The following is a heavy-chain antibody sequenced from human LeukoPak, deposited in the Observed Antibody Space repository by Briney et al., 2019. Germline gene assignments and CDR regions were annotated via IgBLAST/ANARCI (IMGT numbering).Heavy chain of an antibody. CDR3: ARRWNYGRNSYIDV. CDR1: GGSISSYY. V-gene: IGHV4-4*07. D-gene: IGHD1-7*01. J-gene: IGHJ6*03. CDR2: IYTSGST. Sequence: PSETLSLTCTVSGGSISSYYWSWIRQPAGKGLEWIGRIYTSGSTNYNPSLKSRVTMSVDTSKNQFSLKLSSVTAADTAVYYCARRWNYGRNSYIDVWGKGATVSVSS.